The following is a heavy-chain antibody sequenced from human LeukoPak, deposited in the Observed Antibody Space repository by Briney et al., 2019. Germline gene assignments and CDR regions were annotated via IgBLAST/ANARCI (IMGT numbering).Heavy chain of an antibody. CDR3: ARVLGVVVAAATPRGWFDP. J-gene: IGHJ5*02. Sequence: ASVKVSCKASGYTFTSYGISWVRQAPGQGLEWMGWISAYNGNTNYAQKLQGRVTMTTDTSTSTAYMELRSLRSDDTAVYYCARVLGVVVAAATPRGWFDPWGQGTLVTVSS. CDR1: GYTFTSYG. CDR2: ISAYNGNT. D-gene: IGHD2-15*01. V-gene: IGHV1-18*01.